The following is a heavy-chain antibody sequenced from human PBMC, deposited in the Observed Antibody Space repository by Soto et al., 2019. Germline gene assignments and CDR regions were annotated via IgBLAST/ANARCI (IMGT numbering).Heavy chain of an antibody. CDR1: GFTFSSYG. CDR2: ISYDRSNK. Sequence: QVQLVESGGGVVQPGRSLRLSCAASGFTFSSYGMHWVRQAPGKGLGWVAVISYDRSNKYYADCVKGRITISRDNSKNTLYLQMNSLRAEDTAVHYCAKHNVPVVLTAPFDYWGHGTLLTVSS. V-gene: IGHV3-30*18. J-gene: IGHJ4*01. CDR3: AKHNVPVVLTAPFDY. D-gene: IGHD2-21*02.